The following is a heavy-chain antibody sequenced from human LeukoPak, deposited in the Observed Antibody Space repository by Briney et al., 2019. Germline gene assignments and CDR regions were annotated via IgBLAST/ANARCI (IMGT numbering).Heavy chain of an antibody. D-gene: IGHD1-26*01. V-gene: IGHV4-39*01. Sequence: PSETLSLTCTVSGGSISSSSYYWGWIRQPPGKGLEWIGSIYYSGSTYYNPSLKSRVTISVDTSKNQFSLKLSSVTAADTAVYYCARHGIVGATNPFDYWGQGTLVTVSS. CDR3: ARHGIVGATNPFDY. J-gene: IGHJ4*02. CDR2: IYYSGST. CDR1: GGSISSSSYY.